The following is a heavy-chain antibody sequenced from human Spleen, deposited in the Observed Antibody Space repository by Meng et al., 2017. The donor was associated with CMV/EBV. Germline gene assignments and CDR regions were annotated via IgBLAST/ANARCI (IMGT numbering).Heavy chain of an antibody. Sequence: GGSLRLSCAASGFTFSSYEMNWVRQAPGKGLEWVSYISSSSTTIHYADSVKGRFTISRDNAKNSLYLQMNSLRAEDTAVYYCARDLSDSSGYRFPNWFDPWGQGTLVTVSS. J-gene: IGHJ5*02. CDR1: GFTFSSYE. CDR3: ARDLSDSSGYRFPNWFDP. D-gene: IGHD3-22*01. V-gene: IGHV3-48*03. CDR2: ISSSSTTI.